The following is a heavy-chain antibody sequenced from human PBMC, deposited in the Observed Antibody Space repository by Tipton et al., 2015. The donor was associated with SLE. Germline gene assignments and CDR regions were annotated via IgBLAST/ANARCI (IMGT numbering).Heavy chain of an antibody. V-gene: IGHV3-74*03. CDR1: GFTFSSYQ. D-gene: IGHD3-9*01. CDR3: VRDRDSHWLPNNYFDS. J-gene: IGHJ5*01. CDR2: IDGVGSSS. Sequence: SLRLSCAASGFTFSSYQMHWVRQTPGKGLMWVSRIDGVGSSSTFAESVKGRFSMSRDNSKSTLYLQMNSLRVKDTGVYYCVRDRDSHWLPNNYFDSWGQGMQVTVSS.